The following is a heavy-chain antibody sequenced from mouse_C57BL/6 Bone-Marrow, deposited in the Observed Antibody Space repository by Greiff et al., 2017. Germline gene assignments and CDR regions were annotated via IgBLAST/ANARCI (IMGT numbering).Heavy chain of an antibody. J-gene: IGHJ4*01. V-gene: IGHV2-2*01. CDR2: IWSGGST. Sequence: VQLQESGPGLVQPSQSLSITCTVSGFSLTSYGVHWVRQSPGKGLEWMGVIWSGGSTDYNAAFISRLSLSKDNSKSQVFFKRNSLQADDTAIYDCARNGKCTRVTACAMDYWGQGTSVTVSS. CDR3: ARNGKCTRVTACAMDY. CDR1: GFSLTSYG. D-gene: IGHD2-2*01.